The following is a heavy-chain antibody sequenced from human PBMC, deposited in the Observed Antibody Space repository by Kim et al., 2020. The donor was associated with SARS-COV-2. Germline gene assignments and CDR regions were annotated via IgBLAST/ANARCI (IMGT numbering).Heavy chain of an antibody. CDR2: VWMGPFYAGVTDT. CDR1: RNSLTYYW. J-gene: IGHJ4*02. D-gene: IGHD6-13*01. CDR3: ARGRFSSTWSAFAS. V-gene: IGHV5-51*01. Sequence: GESLKISCMGSRNSLTYYWIGWVRQTPEKGLEWMGIVWMGPFYAGVTDTKYNPSFQGQVTISADKSIGSVYLQWTNLEASDTAIYYCARGRFSSTWSAFASWGQGTLVTVSS.